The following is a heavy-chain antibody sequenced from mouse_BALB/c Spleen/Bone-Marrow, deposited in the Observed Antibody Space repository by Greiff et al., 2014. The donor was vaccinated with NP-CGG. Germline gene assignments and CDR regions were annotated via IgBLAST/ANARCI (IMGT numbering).Heavy chain of an antibody. CDR1: GYTFTTYW. Sequence: SGAELARPGASVKLSCKTSGYTFTTYWMQWVKQRPGQGLEWIGAIYPGEGDTRYTEKFKGKATLTADTSSSTAYMQLSNLTSEDSAVYYCSREPSNWGYYWGQGTPLTVSS. J-gene: IGHJ2*01. CDR3: SREPSNWGYY. CDR2: IYPGEGDT. V-gene: IGHV1-87*01.